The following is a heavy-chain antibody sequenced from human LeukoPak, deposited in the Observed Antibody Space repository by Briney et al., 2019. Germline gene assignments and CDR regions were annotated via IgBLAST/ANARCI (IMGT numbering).Heavy chain of an antibody. D-gene: IGHD3-10*01. Sequence: PGGSLRLSCAASGFTFSSYAMSWVRQAPGKGLEWVSAISGSGGSTYYADSVKGRFAISRDNSKNTLYLQMHSLRAEDTAVYYCARARFGGATTSDLDYWGQGTLVTVSS. CDR2: ISGSGGST. V-gene: IGHV3-23*01. J-gene: IGHJ4*02. CDR3: ARARFGGATTSDLDY. CDR1: GFTFSSYA.